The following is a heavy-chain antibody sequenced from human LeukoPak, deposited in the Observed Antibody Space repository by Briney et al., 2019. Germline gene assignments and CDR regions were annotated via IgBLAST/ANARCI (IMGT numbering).Heavy chain of an antibody. CDR2: IYPGDSDT. CDR3: ATLGYYDILTGYYKVRNYYYGMDV. V-gene: IGHV5-51*01. Sequence: GESLKISCKGSGYSFTSYWIGWVRQMPGKGLEWMGIIYPGDSDTRYSPSFQGQVTISADKSISTAYLQWSSLKASDTAMYHCATLGYYDILTGYYKVRNYYYGMDVWGQGTTVTVSS. D-gene: IGHD3-9*01. J-gene: IGHJ6*02. CDR1: GYSFTSYW.